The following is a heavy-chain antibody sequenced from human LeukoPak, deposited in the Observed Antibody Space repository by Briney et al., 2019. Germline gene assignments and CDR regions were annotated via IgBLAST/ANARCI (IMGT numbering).Heavy chain of an antibody. V-gene: IGHV4-59*12. CDR3: AHSTVVPPDY. CDR1: GGSISSYY. Sequence: PSETLSLTCTVSGGSISSYYWSWIRQPPGKGLEWIGYIYYSGSTNYNPSLKSRVTISVYTSENQFSLKLSSVTAADTAVYYCAHSTVVPPDYWGQGTLVSVSS. J-gene: IGHJ4*02. D-gene: IGHD4-23*01. CDR2: IYYSGST.